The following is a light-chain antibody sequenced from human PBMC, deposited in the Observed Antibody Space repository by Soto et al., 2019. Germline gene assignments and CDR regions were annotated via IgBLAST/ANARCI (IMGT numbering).Light chain of an antibody. CDR2: KAS. J-gene: IGKJ2*01. V-gene: IGKV1-5*03. CDR3: QQYNNYPYT. CDR1: QSISSW. Sequence: DIQMTQSPSTLSASVGDRVTITCRASQSISSWLAWYQQKPGKAPKLLIYKASSLESGAPSRFSGSGSGTEFTLTISSLQPDDFATDYCQQYNNYPYTFGQGTKLEIK.